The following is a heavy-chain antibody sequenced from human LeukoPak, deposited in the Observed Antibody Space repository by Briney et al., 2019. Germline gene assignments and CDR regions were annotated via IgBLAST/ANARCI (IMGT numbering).Heavy chain of an antibody. D-gene: IGHD6-13*01. CDR1: GDSFSGYY. CDR2: INHSGST. V-gene: IGHV4-34*01. Sequence: SETLSLTCAVYGDSFSGYYWSWVRQPPGKGLEWIGEINHSGSTNYNPSLKSRVTISVDTSKNQFSLKLSSVTAADTAVYYCAARPAAAGTFDYWGQGTLVTVSS. J-gene: IGHJ4*02. CDR3: AARPAAAGTFDY.